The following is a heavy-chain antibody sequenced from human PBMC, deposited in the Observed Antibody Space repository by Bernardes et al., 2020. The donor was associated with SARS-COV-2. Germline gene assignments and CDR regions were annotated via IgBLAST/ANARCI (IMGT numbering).Heavy chain of an antibody. Sequence: SETLSLTCSVSGDSVTTGGYYWSWIRQPPGKGLEWIGCIHFTGNTKYNPSFKSRVTISLDTSKNQFSLSLSSVTAADTALYSCERGGRAPGMIGGVINWFDPWGQGTQVTVSS. CDR2: IHFTGNT. D-gene: IGHD3-10*01. V-gene: IGHV4-61*08. CDR1: GDSVTTGGYY. CDR3: ERGGRAPGMIGGVINWFDP. J-gene: IGHJ5*02.